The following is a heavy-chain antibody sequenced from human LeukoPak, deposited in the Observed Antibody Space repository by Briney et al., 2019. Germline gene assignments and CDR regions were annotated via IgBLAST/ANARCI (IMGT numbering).Heavy chain of an antibody. CDR3: ARDPGTGASAGTFDY. CDR2: IGCDWTDK. J-gene: IGHJ4*02. Sequence: PVGFLRLSCAASGCTFSAYGRHWVRQAPGKGLGWVGFIGCDWTDKYYFDSVKGRFTLSRDNSKTTLYLQMNSLRAEATSLYSCARDPGTGASAGTFDYWGQGTLVTVSS. CDR1: GCTFSAYG. V-gene: IGHV3-30*02. D-gene: IGHD6-13*01.